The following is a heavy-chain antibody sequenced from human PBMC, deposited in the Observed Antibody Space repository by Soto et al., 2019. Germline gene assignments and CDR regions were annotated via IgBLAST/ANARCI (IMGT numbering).Heavy chain of an antibody. Sequence: QVQLVDSGGGVVQPGMSLRLSCADSGFTFSEYDMHWVRQAPGKGLAWVALISYLGTKTDYADSVKGRFTISRDNFKKTVSLQMESLRAEDSAVYFCARTDTGGTYFEFWGRGTLVTVSS. D-gene: IGHD3-16*01. J-gene: IGHJ4*02. CDR3: ARTDTGGTYFEF. V-gene: IGHV3-33*08. CDR1: GFTFSEYD. CDR2: ISYLGTKT.